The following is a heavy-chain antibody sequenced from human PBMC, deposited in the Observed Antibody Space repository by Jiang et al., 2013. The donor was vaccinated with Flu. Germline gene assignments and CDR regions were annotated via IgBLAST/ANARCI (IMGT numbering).Heavy chain of an antibody. V-gene: IGHV1-46*01. CDR1: GYTFTSYY. J-gene: IGHJ4*02. CDR2: INPSGGST. D-gene: IGHD6-19*01. CDR3: ARERSTVAGPQEY. Sequence: GAEVKKPGASVKVSCKASGYTFTSYYIQWVRQAPGQGLEWMGLINPSGGSTSYAQKFQGRVTMTRETSTSTVYMELTSLRSEDTAVYYCARERSTVAGPQEYWGQGTLVTVSS.